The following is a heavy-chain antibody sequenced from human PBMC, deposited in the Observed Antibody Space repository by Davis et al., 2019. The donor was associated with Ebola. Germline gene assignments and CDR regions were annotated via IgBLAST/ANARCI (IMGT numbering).Heavy chain of an antibody. CDR3: ARDRPYSSSWPDMEFDY. CDR1: GFTFSSYG. CDR2: IWYDGSNK. D-gene: IGHD6-13*01. J-gene: IGHJ4*02. Sequence: GESLKISCAASGFTFSSYGMHWVRQAPGKGLEWVAVIWYDGSNKYYADSVKGRFTISRDNSKNTLYLQMNSLRAEDTAVYYCARDRPYSSSWPDMEFDYWGQGTLVTVSS. V-gene: IGHV3-33*01.